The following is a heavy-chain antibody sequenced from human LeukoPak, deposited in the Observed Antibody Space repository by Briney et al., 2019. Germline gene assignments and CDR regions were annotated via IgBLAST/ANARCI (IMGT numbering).Heavy chain of an antibody. CDR3: VRGVGGDSRFGP. V-gene: IGHV3-48*04. J-gene: IGHJ5*02. D-gene: IGHD1-26*01. CDR2: ISGSSSTI. Sequence: GGSLRLSCAVSGFTFSSYAMSWVRQAPGGGLEWVSYISGSSSTIYYADSVKRRFTISRDNAKNTLYLQMNSLRAEDTAVYSCVRGVGGDSRFGPWGQGTLVTVSS. CDR1: GFTFSSYA.